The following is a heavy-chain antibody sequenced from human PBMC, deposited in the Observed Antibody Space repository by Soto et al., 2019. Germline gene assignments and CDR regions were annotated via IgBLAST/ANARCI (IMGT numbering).Heavy chain of an antibody. V-gene: IGHV1-69*01. Sequence: QVQLVQSGAEVKKPGSSVKVSCKASGGTFSSYAISWVRQAPGQGLEWMGGFIPMFNRPHSARKLQGGVTITADESTSTAYMDLSSLISEYTAVYYCARGQFHHVSNYYYALDVWGQGTTVTVSS. J-gene: IGHJ6*02. CDR2: FIPMFNRP. CDR1: GGTFSSYA. CDR3: ARGQFHHVSNYYYALDV.